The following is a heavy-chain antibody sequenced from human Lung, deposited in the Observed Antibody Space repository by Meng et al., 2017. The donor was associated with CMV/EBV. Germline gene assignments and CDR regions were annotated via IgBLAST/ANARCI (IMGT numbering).Heavy chain of an antibody. V-gene: IGHV3-64*02. CDR2: SSSNGGST. CDR3: ARGSIDYYDSSGYYGLFDY. D-gene: IGHD3-22*01. CDR1: FSSYA. Sequence: FSSYAMHWVRQAPGKGLEYVSASSSNGGSTYYADSVKGRFTISRDNSKNTLYLQMGSLRAEDMAVYYCARGSIDYYDSSGYYGLFDYWGQGTLVTVSS. J-gene: IGHJ4*02.